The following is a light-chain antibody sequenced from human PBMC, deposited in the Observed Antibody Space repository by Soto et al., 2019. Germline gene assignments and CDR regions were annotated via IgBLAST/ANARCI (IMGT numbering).Light chain of an antibody. J-gene: IGLJ1*01. V-gene: IGLV2-14*01. CDR2: EVS. CDR3: SSYTSSTTPPFV. CDR1: SSDVGGYNY. Sequence: QSALTQPASVSGSPGQSITISCTGTSSDVGGYNYVSWYQQHPGKAPKLMIYEVSNRPSGGSNRFSGSKSGNTASLTISGLQAEDEADYYCSSYTSSTTPPFVFGAGTKLTVL.